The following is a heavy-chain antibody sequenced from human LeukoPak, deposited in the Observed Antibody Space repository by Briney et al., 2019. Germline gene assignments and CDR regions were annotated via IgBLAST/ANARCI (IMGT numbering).Heavy chain of an antibody. J-gene: IGHJ6*03. CDR2: INSDGINT. V-gene: IGHV3-74*01. Sequence: PGGSLRLSCAASGFTFSNYWMHWVRQAPGKGLVWVSRINSDGINTSYADSVKGRFTISRDNAKNSLYLQMNSLRAEDTAVYYCARASYDYVWGSYRYYYYMDVWGKGTTVTISS. CDR3: ARASYDYVWGSYRYYYYMDV. D-gene: IGHD3-16*02. CDR1: GFTFSNYW.